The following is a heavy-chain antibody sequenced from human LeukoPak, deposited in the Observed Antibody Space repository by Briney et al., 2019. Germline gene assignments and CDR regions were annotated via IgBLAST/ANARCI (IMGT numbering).Heavy chain of an antibody. D-gene: IGHD6-13*01. Sequence: GASAKVSCKASGYTFTSYAMNWVRQAPGQGLEWMGWINTNTGNPTYAQGFTGRFVFSLDTSVSTAYLQISSLKAEDTAVYYCARDYHTYSSSWVLPWGWGQGTLVTVSS. CDR2: INTNTGNP. V-gene: IGHV7-4-1*02. J-gene: IGHJ4*02. CDR3: ARDYHTYSSSWVLPWG. CDR1: GYTFTSYA.